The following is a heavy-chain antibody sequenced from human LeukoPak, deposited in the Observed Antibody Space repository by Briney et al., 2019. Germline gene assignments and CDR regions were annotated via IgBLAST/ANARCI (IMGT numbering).Heavy chain of an antibody. V-gene: IGHV1-18*04. J-gene: IGHJ4*02. CDR3: ARGPTSGSRNDY. CDR2: ISAYNGNT. Sequence: ALVKVSCKASGYTFTGYYMHWVRQAPGQGLEWMGWISAYNGNTNYAQKLQGRVTMTTDTSTSTAYMELRSLRSDDTAVYYCARGPTSGSRNDYWGQGTLVTVSS. CDR1: GYTFTGYY.